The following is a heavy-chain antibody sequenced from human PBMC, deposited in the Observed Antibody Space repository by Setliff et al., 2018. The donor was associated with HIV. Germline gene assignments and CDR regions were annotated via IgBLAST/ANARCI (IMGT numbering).Heavy chain of an antibody. CDR3: ARGEGDCSGGSCYSYYYYYYMDV. J-gene: IGHJ6*03. CDR1: GFTFSSYE. D-gene: IGHD2-15*01. V-gene: IGHV3-48*03. CDR2: ISGSGGRT. Sequence: PGGSLRLSCAASGFTFSSYEMNWVRQAPGKGLEWVSAISGSGGRTYYADSVKGRFTISRDNAKNSLYLQMNSLRAEDTAVYYCARGEGDCSGGSCYSYYYYYYMDVWGKGTTVTVSS.